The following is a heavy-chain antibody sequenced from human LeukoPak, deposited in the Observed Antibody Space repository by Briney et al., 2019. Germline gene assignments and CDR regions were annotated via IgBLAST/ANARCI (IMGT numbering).Heavy chain of an antibody. J-gene: IGHJ6*02. CDR1: GGSISSGGYY. V-gene: IGHV4-61*08. CDR3: ARSSPYDFWSGYYYYYYYGMDV. D-gene: IGHD3-3*01. CDR2: IYYSGST. Sequence: SETLSLTCTVSGGSISSGGYYWSWIRQPPGKGLEWIGYIYYSGSTNYNPSLKSRVTISVDTSKNQFSLKLSSVAAADTAVYYCARSSPYDFWSGYYYYYYYGMDVWGQGTTVTVSS.